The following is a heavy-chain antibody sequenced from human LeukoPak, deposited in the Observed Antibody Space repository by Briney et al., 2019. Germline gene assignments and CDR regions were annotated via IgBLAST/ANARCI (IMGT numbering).Heavy chain of an antibody. CDR2: INHSGST. D-gene: IGHD3-3*01. V-gene: IGHV4-34*01. Sequence: SETLSLTCAVYGGSFSGYYWSWISQPPGKGLEWIGEINHSGSTNYNPSLKSRVTISVDTAKNQFSLKRSSVTAADTAVYYCARGRRITIFGVVINYYYYYGMDVWGQGTTVTVSS. CDR1: GGSFSGYY. CDR3: ARGRRITIFGVVINYYYYYGMDV. J-gene: IGHJ6*02.